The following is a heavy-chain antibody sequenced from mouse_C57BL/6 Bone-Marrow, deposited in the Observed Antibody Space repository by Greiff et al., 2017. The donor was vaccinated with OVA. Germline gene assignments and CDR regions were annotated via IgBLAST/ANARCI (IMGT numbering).Heavy chain of an antibody. CDR1: GYAFSSSW. CDR3: ARHEDYYYASYFDY. J-gene: IGHJ2*01. V-gene: IGHV1-82*01. D-gene: IGHD1-1*01. Sequence: VQLQESGPELVKPGASVKISCKASGYAFSSSWMNWVKQRPGKGLEWIGRIYPGDGDTTYNGKFKGKATLTADKSSSPAYLQRSSLTSEDSAFYFCARHEDYYYASYFDYWGQGTTLTVSS. CDR2: IYPGDGDT.